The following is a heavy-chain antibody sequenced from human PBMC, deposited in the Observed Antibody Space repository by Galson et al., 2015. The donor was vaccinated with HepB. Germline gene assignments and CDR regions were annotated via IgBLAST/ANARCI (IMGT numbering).Heavy chain of an antibody. CDR1: GYTFTSYA. CDR2: INACNGNT. D-gene: IGHD4-17*01. Sequence: QSGAAVKKPGESLTISFTASGYTFTSYAMHWVRQAPGQRLAWMGWINACNGNTEYSQKFQGRVTITRDTSASTAYMELSSLRSEDTAVYYCARTRCLGYGDYDYFDYWGQGTLVTVSS. V-gene: IGHV1-3*01. J-gene: IGHJ4*02. CDR3: ARTRCLGYGDYDYFDY.